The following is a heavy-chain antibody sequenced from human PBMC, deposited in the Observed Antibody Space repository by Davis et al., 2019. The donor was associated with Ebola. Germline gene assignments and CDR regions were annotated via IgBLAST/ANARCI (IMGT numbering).Heavy chain of an antibody. J-gene: IGHJ4*02. CDR3: ARGPYSSSFDY. CDR2: INHSGST. CDR1: GFTFSSYA. D-gene: IGHD6-6*01. V-gene: IGHV4-34*01. Sequence: ESLKISCAASGFTFSSYAMSWVRQPPGKGLEWIGEINHSGSTNYNPSLKSRVTISVDTSKNQFSLKLSSVTAADTAVYYCARGPYSSSFDYWGQGTLVTVSS.